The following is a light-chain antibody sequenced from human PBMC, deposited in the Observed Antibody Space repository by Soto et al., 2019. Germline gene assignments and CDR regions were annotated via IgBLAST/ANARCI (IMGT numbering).Light chain of an antibody. CDR3: AGWEDSRNGPV. V-gene: IGLV1-44*01. CDR1: SSNIGRNT. CDR2: SNN. Sequence: QSVLTQPPSASGTPGQRVTISCSGSSSNIGRNTVNWYQQLPGTAPKLLIYSNNQRPSGVPDRFSGSKSGTSGSLASSGLQSEDEADYYCAGWEDSRNGPVFGGGTQLTVL. J-gene: IGLJ2*01.